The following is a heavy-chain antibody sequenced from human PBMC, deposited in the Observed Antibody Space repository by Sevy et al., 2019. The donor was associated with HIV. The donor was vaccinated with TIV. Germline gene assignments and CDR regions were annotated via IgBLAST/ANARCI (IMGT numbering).Heavy chain of an antibody. CDR1: GFTFTTYW. Sequence: GGSLRLSCAASGFTFTTYWMIWIRQAPGKGLEWVANINRDGTQKYYADSLKDRFTISRDNAENSLYLQMDSLRAEDTAVYYCVREGLGGFSYSLDCWGQGTLVTVSS. D-gene: IGHD5-18*01. V-gene: IGHV3-7*01. CDR3: VREGLGGFSYSLDC. J-gene: IGHJ4*02. CDR2: INRDGTQK.